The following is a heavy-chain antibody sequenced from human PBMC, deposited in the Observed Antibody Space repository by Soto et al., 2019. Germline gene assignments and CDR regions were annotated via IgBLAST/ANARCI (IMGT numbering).Heavy chain of an antibody. CDR1: GFTFSSFG. J-gene: IGHJ3*02. CDR3: AREHGDDAFDI. CDR2: ISYDGSDK. D-gene: IGHD7-27*01. Sequence: GGSLRLSCAASGFTFSSFGMHWVRQAPGKGLEWVAVISYDGSDKYSADSVKGRFTISRDNSKNTLYLQMSSLRDEDTAVYYCAREHGDDAFDIWGQGTMVTVSS. V-gene: IGHV3-30*03.